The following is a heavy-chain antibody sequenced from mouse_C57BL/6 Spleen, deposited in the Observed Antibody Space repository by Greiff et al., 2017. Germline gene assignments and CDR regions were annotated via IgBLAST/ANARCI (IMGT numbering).Heavy chain of an antibody. J-gene: IGHJ2*01. CDR1: GYTFTSYW. CDR2: IYPGSGST. D-gene: IGHD2-3*01. CDR3: ARRSYDGYSVEGFFHY. V-gene: IGHV1-55*01. Sequence: QVQLQQPGAELVKPGASVKMSCKASGYTFTSYWITWVKQRPGQGLEWIGDIYPGSGSTNYNEKFKSKGTLTVDTSSSTAYMQLSSLTSEDSAVYYCARRSYDGYSVEGFFHYWGQGTTLTVSS.